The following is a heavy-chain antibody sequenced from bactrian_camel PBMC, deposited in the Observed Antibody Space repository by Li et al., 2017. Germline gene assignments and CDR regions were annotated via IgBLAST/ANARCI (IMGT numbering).Heavy chain of an antibody. CDR1: GHPADSNC. V-gene: IGHV3S55*01. D-gene: IGHD3*01. Sequence: RLSCVASGHPADSNCMGWFRQVPGKEREGVASIARDGSTVYADSVQGRFTISKDDATLALSLQMHSLKPEDTAMYYCAADPRPPGYECHSGTWLYFGQGTQVTVS. J-gene: IGHJ4*01. CDR2: IARDGST.